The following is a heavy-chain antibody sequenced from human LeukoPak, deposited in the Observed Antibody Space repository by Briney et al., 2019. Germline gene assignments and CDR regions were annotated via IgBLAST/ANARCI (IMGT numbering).Heavy chain of an antibody. CDR2: MNPDTGFT. CDR3: ARGGTLSSGSLRAFDI. Sequence: ASVKVSCKASGYTFTSYEINWVRQATGHGLEWMGRMNPDTGFTGYAQKVRGRVTMTRDTSMSTAYMELSSLRSEDTAVYYCARGGTLSSGSLRAFDIWGQGTLVTVSS. J-gene: IGHJ4*02. D-gene: IGHD3-22*01. CDR1: GYTFTSYE. V-gene: IGHV1-8*01.